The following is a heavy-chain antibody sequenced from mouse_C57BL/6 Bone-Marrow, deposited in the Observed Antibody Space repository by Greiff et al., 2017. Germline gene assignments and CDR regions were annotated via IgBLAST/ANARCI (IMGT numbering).Heavy chain of an antibody. CDR3: TPTGDWFAY. J-gene: IGHJ3*01. CDR2: IDPENGDT. CDR1: GFNIKDDD. V-gene: IGHV14-4*01. Sequence: VQLQQSGAELVRPGASVKLSCTASGFNIKDDDMHWVKQRPEQGLEWIGWIDPENGDTESASKFQGKATITADTSANTAYLQLSSLTSEDTAVYYCTPTGDWFAYWGQGTLVTVSA.